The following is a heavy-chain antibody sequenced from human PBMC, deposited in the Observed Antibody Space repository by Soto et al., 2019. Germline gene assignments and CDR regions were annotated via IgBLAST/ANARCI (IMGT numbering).Heavy chain of an antibody. CDR3: VKEKSVMYSGYDAFDI. CDR1: GFTFSSYE. D-gene: IGHD5-12*01. CDR2: VSSRGTTI. Sequence: PGGSLRLSCAASGFTFSSYEMDWVRQAPGKGLEWVAYVSSRGTTIYYADSVKGRFSISRDNAKNSLYLQMNSLRAEDTALYYCVKEKSVMYSGYDAFDIWGQGTMVTVS. V-gene: IGHV3-48*03. J-gene: IGHJ3*02.